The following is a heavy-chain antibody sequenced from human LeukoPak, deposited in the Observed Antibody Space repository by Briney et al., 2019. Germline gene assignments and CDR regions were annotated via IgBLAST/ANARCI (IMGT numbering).Heavy chain of an antibody. D-gene: IGHD2-2*01. CDR3: ARGRYCSSTSCQGAAFDI. CDR2: IYPGDSDT. J-gene: IGHJ3*02. V-gene: IGHV5-51*01. Sequence: GESLKISCKGSGYSFTSYWIGWVRQMPGKGLEWMGIIYPGDSDTRYSPSFQGQVTISADKSISTAYLQWSSLKASDTAMYYCARGRYCSSTSCQGAAFDIWGQGTMVTVSS. CDR1: GYSFTSYW.